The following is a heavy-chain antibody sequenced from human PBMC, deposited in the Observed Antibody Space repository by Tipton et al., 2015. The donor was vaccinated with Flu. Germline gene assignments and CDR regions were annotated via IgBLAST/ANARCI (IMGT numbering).Heavy chain of an antibody. J-gene: IGHJ4*02. CDR1: GFTFSYFW. CDR2: ISSSSTYT. V-gene: IGHV3-21*01. CDR3: ARDEGETWSSTFDY. D-gene: IGHD6-13*01. Sequence: VQLVQSGGGLVQPGGSLRLSCEGSGFTFSYFWMSWVRQAPGKGLEWLASISSSSTYTYYGDSAKGRFTISRDDAKNSLYLQMSSLRADDTAVYHCARDEGETWSSTFDYWGRGTLVTVSS.